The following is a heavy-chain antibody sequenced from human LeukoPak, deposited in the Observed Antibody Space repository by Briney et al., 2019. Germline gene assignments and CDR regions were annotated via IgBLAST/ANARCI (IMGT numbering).Heavy chain of an antibody. CDR2: IYYSGST. J-gene: IGHJ5*02. CDR3: ARAQSIAAAGFIITGWFDP. Sequence: SETLSLTCTVSGGSISSYYWSWIRQPPGKGLEWIGYIYYSGSTNYNPSLKSRVTISVDTSKNQFSLKLSSVTAADTAVYYCARAQSIAAAGFIITGWFDPWGQGTLVTVSS. D-gene: IGHD6-13*01. V-gene: IGHV4-59*01. CDR1: GGSISSYY.